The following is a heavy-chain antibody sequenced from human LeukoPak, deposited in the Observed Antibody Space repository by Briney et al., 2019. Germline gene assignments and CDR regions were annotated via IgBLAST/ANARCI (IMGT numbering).Heavy chain of an antibody. Sequence: ASVKVSCKASGYTFTSYDINWVRQATGQGLEWMGWMNPNSGNTGYAQKFQGRVTMTRNTSISTAYMELSRLRSDDTAVYYCARDQEQLAYYYYYYYMDVWGKGTTVTVSS. CDR3: ARDQEQLAYYYYYYYMDV. V-gene: IGHV1-8*01. CDR2: MNPNSGNT. J-gene: IGHJ6*03. CDR1: GYTFTSYD. D-gene: IGHD6-13*01.